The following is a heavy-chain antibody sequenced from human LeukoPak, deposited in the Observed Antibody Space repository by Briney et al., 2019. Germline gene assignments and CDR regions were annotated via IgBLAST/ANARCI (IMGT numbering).Heavy chain of an antibody. J-gene: IGHJ3*02. CDR1: GYSFTGHY. CDR3: ARLMLRYFDWFGEDAFDI. V-gene: IGHV1-2*02. CDR2: INPKSGGT. D-gene: IGHD3-9*01. Sequence: GASVKVSCKASGYSFTGHYMHWVRQAPGQGLEWMGWINPKSGGTNYAQKLQGRVTMTTDTSTSTAYMELRSLRSDDTAVYYCARLMLRYFDWFGEDAFDIWGQGTMVTVSS.